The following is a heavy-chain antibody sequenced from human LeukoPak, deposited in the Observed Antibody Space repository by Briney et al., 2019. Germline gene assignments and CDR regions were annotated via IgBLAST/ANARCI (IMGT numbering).Heavy chain of an antibody. J-gene: IGHJ4*02. V-gene: IGHV1-46*01. Sequence: ASVKVSCKASGYTFTTYYMHWVRQAPGEGLEWMGIIHTSGDSTTYAQKFQGRVTMTRDTSISTAYMELSRLRSDDTAVYYCARDHQKEYSSGCNYWGQGTLVTVSS. D-gene: IGHD6-19*01. CDR1: GYTFTTYY. CDR3: ARDHQKEYSSGCNY. CDR2: IHTSGDST.